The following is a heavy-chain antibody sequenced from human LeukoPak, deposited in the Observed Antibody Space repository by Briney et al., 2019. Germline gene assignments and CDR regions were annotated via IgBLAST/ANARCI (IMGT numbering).Heavy chain of an antibody. Sequence: PSETLSLTCAVYGGSFSGYYWSWIRQPPGKGLEWIGEINHSGSTNYNPSLKSRVTISVDTSKNQFSLKLSSVTAADTAVYYCARAPFQSSGWYCDYWDQGTLVTVSS. D-gene: IGHD6-19*01. V-gene: IGHV4-34*01. CDR3: ARAPFQSSGWYCDY. CDR2: INHSGST. J-gene: IGHJ4*02. CDR1: GGSFSGYY.